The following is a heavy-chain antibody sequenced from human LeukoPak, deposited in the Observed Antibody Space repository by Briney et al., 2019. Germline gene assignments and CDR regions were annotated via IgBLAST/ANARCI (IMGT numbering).Heavy chain of an antibody. D-gene: IGHD4-17*01. J-gene: IGHJ4*02. Sequence: GGSLRLSCVASGFTFSSYAMIWVRKTPGKGLEWVSVISNSAGYVYYADSVKGRFTISRDNSKNTLYLQMNSLRAEDTAVYYCAKDLHVRSSSTVTTGGVDSWGQGTLVTVSS. CDR2: ISNSAGYV. CDR3: AKDLHVRSSSTVTTGGVDS. V-gene: IGHV3-23*01. CDR1: GFTFSSYA.